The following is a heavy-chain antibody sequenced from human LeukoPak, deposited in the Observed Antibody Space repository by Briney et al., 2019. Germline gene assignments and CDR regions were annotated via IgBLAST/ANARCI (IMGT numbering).Heavy chain of an antibody. CDR2: ISADGTEK. D-gene: IGHD6-19*01. J-gene: IGHJ3*02. CDR1: GFTFSSYA. CDR3: ARDAPYSGGCCAFDI. V-gene: IGHV3-30-3*01. Sequence: GGSLRLSCVGSGFTFSSYALHWLRQAPGKGLEWVAVISADGTEKYYAGSVKGRFTMSRDNSKNVLFLQVNSLRTDDTAVYFCARDAPYSGGCCAFDIWGQGTTVTVS.